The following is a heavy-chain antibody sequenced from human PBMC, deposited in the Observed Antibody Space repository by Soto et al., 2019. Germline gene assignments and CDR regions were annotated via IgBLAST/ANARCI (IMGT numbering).Heavy chain of an antibody. Sequence: QVQLQESGPGLVKPSQTLSLTCTVSGGSISSGGYYWSWIRQHPGKGLEWIGYIYYSGSTYYNPSLKSRVTISVDTTKNQFSLKLSSVTAADTAVYYCASRGYSYGFSLGMDVWGQGTTVTVSS. D-gene: IGHD5-18*01. J-gene: IGHJ6*02. CDR3: ASRGYSYGFSLGMDV. CDR2: IYYSGST. CDR1: GGSISSGGYY. V-gene: IGHV4-31*03.